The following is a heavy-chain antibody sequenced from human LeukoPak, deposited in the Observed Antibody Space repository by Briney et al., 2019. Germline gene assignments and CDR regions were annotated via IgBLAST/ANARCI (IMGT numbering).Heavy chain of an antibody. CDR2: INHSGST. Sequence: KSSETLSLTCAVYGGSFSGYYWSWIRQPPGKGLEWIGEINHSGSTNYNPSLKSRVTISVDTSKNQFSLNLTPVTAADTAVYYCARVGVDYSGNVLKYFFDYWGQGTLVTVSS. V-gene: IGHV4-34*01. CDR3: ARVGVDYSGNVLKYFFDY. CDR1: GGSFSGYY. J-gene: IGHJ4*02. D-gene: IGHD4-23*01.